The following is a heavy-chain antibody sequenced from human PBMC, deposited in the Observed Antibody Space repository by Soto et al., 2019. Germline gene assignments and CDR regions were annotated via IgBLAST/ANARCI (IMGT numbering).Heavy chain of an antibody. CDR3: ARDRGVVVAATFDY. D-gene: IGHD2-15*01. CDR1: GFTFSSYS. V-gene: IGHV3-21*01. CDR2: ISSSSYI. J-gene: IGHJ4*02. Sequence: GGSLRLSCAASGFTFSSYSMNWVRQAPGKGLEWVSSISSSSYIYYADSVKGRFTISRDNAKNSLYLQMNSLRAEDTAVYYCARDRGVVVAATFDYWGQGTLVTVS.